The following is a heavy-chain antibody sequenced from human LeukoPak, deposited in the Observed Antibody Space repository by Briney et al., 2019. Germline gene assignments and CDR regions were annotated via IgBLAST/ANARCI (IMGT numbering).Heavy chain of an antibody. Sequence: SQTLSLTCTVSGGSISSGSYYWSWIRQPPGKGLEWIGYIYHSGSTYYNPSLKSRVTISVDRSKNQFSLKLSSVTAADTAVYYCARESVPAAMVDYWGQGTLVTVSS. D-gene: IGHD2-2*01. J-gene: IGHJ4*02. CDR3: ARESVPAAMVDY. CDR1: GGSISSGSYY. V-gene: IGHV4-30-2*01. CDR2: IYHSGST.